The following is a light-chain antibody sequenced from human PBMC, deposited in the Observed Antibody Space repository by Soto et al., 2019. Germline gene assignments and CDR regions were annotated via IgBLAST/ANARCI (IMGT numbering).Light chain of an antibody. J-gene: IGKJ1*01. Sequence: EIVLTQSPATLSLSPGERGTLSCRASQSVGRYLAWYQHKPGQPPRLLIYDTSSRAPGTPGRFCGSGSGTDYTITISSREPEDFSVYYCVQRSDWHWTVGQGTKVEVK. V-gene: IGKV3-11*01. CDR3: VQRSDWHWT. CDR1: QSVGRY. CDR2: DTS.